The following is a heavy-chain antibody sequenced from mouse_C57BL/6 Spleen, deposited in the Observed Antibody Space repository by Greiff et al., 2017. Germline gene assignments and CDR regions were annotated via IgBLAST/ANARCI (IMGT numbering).Heavy chain of an antibody. CDR1: GFTFSSYA. CDR3: ARLGDGYYERYFDV. J-gene: IGHJ1*01. V-gene: IGHV5-9-1*01. CDR2: ISSGGSYT. D-gene: IGHD2-3*01. Sequence: EVNVVESGGGLVKPGGSLKLSCAASGFTFSSYAMSWVRQTPEKRLEWVATISSGGSYTYYPDSVKGRFTISRDNAKNTLYLQMSSLRSEDTAMYYCARLGDGYYERYFDVWGAGTTVTVSS.